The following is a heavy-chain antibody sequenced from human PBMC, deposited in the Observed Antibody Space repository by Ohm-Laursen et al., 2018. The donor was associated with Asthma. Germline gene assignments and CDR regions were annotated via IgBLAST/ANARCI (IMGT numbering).Heavy chain of an antibody. V-gene: IGHV3-30*04. CDR3: AKGRGYCSGGSCYNEY. CDR2: ISCDGSNK. CDR1: GFTFGSYA. Sequence: SLSLSCSASGFTFGSYAMHWVRQAPGKGLGRVPVISCDGSNKYYADSVKGRFTISRDNSKNTLYLQMNSLRAEDTAVYYCAKGRGYCSGGSCYNEYWGQGTLVTVSS. J-gene: IGHJ4*02. D-gene: IGHD2-15*01.